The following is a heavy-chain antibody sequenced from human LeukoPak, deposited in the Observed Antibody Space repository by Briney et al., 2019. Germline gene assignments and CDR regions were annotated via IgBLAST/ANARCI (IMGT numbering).Heavy chain of an antibody. D-gene: IGHD5-24*01. CDR2: IKQDGSEK. CDR1: GFTFSSYW. CDR3: AKTYQLISYFDY. Sequence: GGSLRPSCAASGFTFSSYWMSWVRQAPGKGLEWVANIKQDGSEKYYVDSVKGRFTISRDNSKNTLYLQMKSLRAEDTAVYYCAKTYQLISYFDYWGQGTLVTVSS. J-gene: IGHJ4*02. V-gene: IGHV3-7*03.